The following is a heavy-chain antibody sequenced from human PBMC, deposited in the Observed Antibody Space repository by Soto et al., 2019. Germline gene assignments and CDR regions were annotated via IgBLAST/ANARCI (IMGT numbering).Heavy chain of an antibody. Sequence: EVQLVETGGGLIQPGGSLRLCCAASGFTVSNNYMSWVRQAPGKGLECVSIIYSGGTTYYADSVRGRFTISRDHSINTLYLQMNSLRADDTAVYFCARNQPVTTLGYWGQGTLVTVSS. V-gene: IGHV3-53*02. CDR1: GFTVSNNY. CDR2: IYSGGTT. CDR3: ARNQPVTTLGY. D-gene: IGHD4-17*01. J-gene: IGHJ4*02.